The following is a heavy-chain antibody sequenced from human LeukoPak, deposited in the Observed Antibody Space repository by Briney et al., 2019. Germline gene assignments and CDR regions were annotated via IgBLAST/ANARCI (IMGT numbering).Heavy chain of an antibody. V-gene: IGHV1-2*02. J-gene: IGHJ6*03. CDR3: ARDPSWYYYYYMDV. Sequence: ASAKVSCKASGYTFTGYYMHWVRQAPGQGLEWMGWINPNSGGTNYAQRFQGRVTMTRDTSISTAYMELSRLRSDDTAVYSCARDPSWYYYYYMDVCGKGTTVTVSS. CDR1: GYTFTGYY. CDR2: INPNSGGT.